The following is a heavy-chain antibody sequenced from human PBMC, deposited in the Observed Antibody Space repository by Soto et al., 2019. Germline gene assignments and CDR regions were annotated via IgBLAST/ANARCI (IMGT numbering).Heavy chain of an antibody. J-gene: IGHJ4*02. CDR1: GYTFSGHD. CDR2: MNPNSGNT. D-gene: IGHD3-9*01. CDR3: ARSRLGYFDY. Sequence: ASVKVSCKASGYTFSGHDINWVRQATGQGLEWMGWMNPNSGNTGYAQKFQGRVTMTRNTSISTAYMELSSLRSEDTAVYYCARSRLGYFDYWGQGSLVTVSS. V-gene: IGHV1-8*01.